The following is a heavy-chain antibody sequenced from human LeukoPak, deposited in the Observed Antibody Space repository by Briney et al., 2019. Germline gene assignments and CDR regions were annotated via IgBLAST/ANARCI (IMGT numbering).Heavy chain of an antibody. Sequence: GRSLRLSCAASGFTFSSYAMSWVRQAPGKGLEWVSAISGSGGSTYYADSVKGRFTISRDNSKNTLYLQMNSLRAEDTAVYYCAKDIYYYDSSGYLSRDAFDIWGQGTMVTVSS. CDR2: ISGSGGST. CDR3: AKDIYYYDSSGYLSRDAFDI. D-gene: IGHD3-22*01. J-gene: IGHJ3*02. CDR1: GFTFSSYA. V-gene: IGHV3-23*01.